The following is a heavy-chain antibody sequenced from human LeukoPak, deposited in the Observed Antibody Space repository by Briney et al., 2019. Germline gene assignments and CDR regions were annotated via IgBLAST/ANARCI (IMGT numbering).Heavy chain of an antibody. J-gene: IGHJ4*02. CDR3: ARVGPPGYSSRSEHPFDY. V-gene: IGHV3-21*01. CDR2: ISSSSSYI. CDR1: GFTFSSYS. D-gene: IGHD6-13*01. Sequence: GGSLRLSCAASGFTFSSYSMNWVRQAPGKGLEWVSSISSSSSYIYYADSVKGRFTISRDNAKNSLYLQMNSLRAEDTAVYYCARVGPPGYSSRSEHPFDYWGQGTLVTVSS.